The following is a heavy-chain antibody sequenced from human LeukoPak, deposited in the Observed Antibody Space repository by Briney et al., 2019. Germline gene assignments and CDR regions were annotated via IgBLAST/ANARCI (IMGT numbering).Heavy chain of an antibody. J-gene: IGHJ3*02. Sequence: PGRSLRLSCAASGFTFSSYAMHWVRQAPGKGLEWVAVISYDGSNKYYADSVKGRFTITRDNSKNTLYLQMNSLRAGDTAVYYCARSFGEFGNAFDIWGQGTVVTVSS. CDR3: ARSFGEFGNAFDI. CDR1: GFTFSSYA. CDR2: ISYDGSNK. V-gene: IGHV3-30-3*01. D-gene: IGHD3-10*01.